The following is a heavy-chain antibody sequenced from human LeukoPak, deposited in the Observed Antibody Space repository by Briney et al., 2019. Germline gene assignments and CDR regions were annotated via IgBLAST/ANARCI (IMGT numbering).Heavy chain of an antibody. V-gene: IGHV3-30*18. CDR2: ISYDGSNK. CDR3: AKGYSSGWYGPNDAFDI. D-gene: IGHD6-19*01. Sequence: PGGSLRLSCAASGFTFSSYGMHWVRQAPGKGLEWVAVISYDGSNKYYADSVKGRFTISRDNSKNTLYLQMNSLRAEDTAVYYCAKGYSSGWYGPNDAFDIWGQGTMVTVSS. J-gene: IGHJ3*02. CDR1: GFTFSSYG.